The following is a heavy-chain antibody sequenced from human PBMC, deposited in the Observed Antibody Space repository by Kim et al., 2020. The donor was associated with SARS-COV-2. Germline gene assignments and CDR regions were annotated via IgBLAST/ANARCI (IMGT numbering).Heavy chain of an antibody. CDR2: INPSGGST. CDR3: ASTVGSSWYDVYVAPTH. Sequence: ASVKVSCKASGYTFTSYYMHWVRQAPGQGLEWMGIINPSGGSTSYAQKFQGRVTMTRDTSTSTVYMELSSLRSEDTAVYYCASTVGSSWYDVYVAPTHWGQGTLVTVSS. D-gene: IGHD6-13*01. V-gene: IGHV1-46*01. J-gene: IGHJ4*02. CDR1: GYTFTSYY.